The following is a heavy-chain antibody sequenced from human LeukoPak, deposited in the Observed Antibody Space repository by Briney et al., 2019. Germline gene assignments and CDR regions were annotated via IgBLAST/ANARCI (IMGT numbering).Heavy chain of an antibody. V-gene: IGHV3-53*01. Sequence: PGGSLRLSCAASGFTVSNNYMSWVRQAPGKGLEWVSIIYNGGSTYCADSVKGRFTMSRDNSKNTLYLQMNSLRAEDTAVYYCARAVSNDYAAHWGQGTLVTVSS. J-gene: IGHJ4*02. CDR2: IYNGGST. CDR3: ARAVSNDYAAH. D-gene: IGHD4-17*01. CDR1: GFTVSNNY.